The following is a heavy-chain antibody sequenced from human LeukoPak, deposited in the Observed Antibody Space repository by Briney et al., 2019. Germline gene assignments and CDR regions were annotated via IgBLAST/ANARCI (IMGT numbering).Heavy chain of an antibody. Sequence: NPSETLSLTCTVSGCSISSFYWSWVRQPAGKGLEWIGRVDTSGSTHNNPSLKSRVTMSLDTSKSQFSLKLSSVTVADTAVYYCARGLGGAYYYMDVWGRGTTVTVSS. V-gene: IGHV4-4*07. CDR3: ARGLGGAYYYMDV. D-gene: IGHD3-16*01. CDR1: GCSISSFY. CDR2: VDTSGST. J-gene: IGHJ6*03.